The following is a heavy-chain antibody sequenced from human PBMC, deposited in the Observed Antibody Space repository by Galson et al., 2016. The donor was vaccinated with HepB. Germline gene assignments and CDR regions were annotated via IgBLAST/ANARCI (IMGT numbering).Heavy chain of an antibody. Sequence: SVKVSCKASGGTFSSYGISWVRQAPGQGLEWMGGIIPMFGTTNYAQKFQGRLTITADESTSTAYMELSSLKSEDTAVHYCAISEGVVVAAMDYWGQGTLVTVSS. V-gene: IGHV1-69*13. CDR1: GGTFSSYG. J-gene: IGHJ4*02. CDR2: IIPMFGTT. CDR3: AISEGVVVAAMDY. D-gene: IGHD2-15*01.